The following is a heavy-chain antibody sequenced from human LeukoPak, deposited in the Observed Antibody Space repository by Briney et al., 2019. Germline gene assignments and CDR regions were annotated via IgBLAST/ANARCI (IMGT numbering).Heavy chain of an antibody. CDR3: ATFYGDYVWIDY. J-gene: IGHJ4*02. CDR1: GYTFTSYA. V-gene: IGHV1-3*01. Sequence: ASVKVSCKASGYTFTSYAMHWVRQAPGQRLEWMGWINAGNGNTKYSQKFQGRVTITRDTSASTAYMELSSLRSEDTAVYYCATFYGDYVWIDYWGQGTLVTVSS. CDR2: INAGNGNT. D-gene: IGHD4-17*01.